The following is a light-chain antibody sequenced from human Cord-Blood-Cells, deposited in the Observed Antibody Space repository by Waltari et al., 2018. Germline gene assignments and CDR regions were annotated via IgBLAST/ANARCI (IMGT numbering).Light chain of an antibody. J-gene: IGLJ2*01. CDR1: KLGDKY. Sequence: SYELTQPPSVSVSPGQTASITCSGDKLGDKYACWYQQKPGQSPVLVNYQDSKRPSGIPERFSASNSGNTATLTISGTQAMDEADYYCQAWGSSTVVFGGGTKLTVL. V-gene: IGLV3-1*01. CDR3: QAWGSSTVV. CDR2: QDS.